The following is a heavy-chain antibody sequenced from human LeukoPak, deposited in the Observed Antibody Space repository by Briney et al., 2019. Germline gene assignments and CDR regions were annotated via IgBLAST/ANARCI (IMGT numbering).Heavy chain of an antibody. V-gene: IGHV4-38-2*02. CDR3: ARAGYGDSDFDY. D-gene: IGHD4-17*01. J-gene: IGHJ4*02. CDR2: IYHDGNT. Sequence: SETLSLTCSVSGYSISSGYYWGWIRQPPGKGLEWIGNIYHDGNTYYNPSLKSRVTISVDTSKNQFSLRLSSVTAADTAVYYCARAGYGDSDFDYWGQGTLVTVSS. CDR1: GYSISSGYY.